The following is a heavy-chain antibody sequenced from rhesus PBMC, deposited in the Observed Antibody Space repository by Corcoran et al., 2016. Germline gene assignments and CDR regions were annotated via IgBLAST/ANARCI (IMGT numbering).Heavy chain of an antibody. Sequence: QVQLQESGPGLVKPSETLSLTCAVSGGSISDRYYWDWIRQPPGKGLEWIGNIYGNSARTYYNPSLKSRVTSSNDTSQNQFFLKLSSVTAADTAVYYCARSLYYSGTYFDYWGQGVLVTVSS. CDR3: ARSLYYSGTYFDY. V-gene: IGHV4S9*01. D-gene: IGHD3-16*01. CDR2: IYGNSART. J-gene: IGHJ4*01. CDR1: GGSISDRYY.